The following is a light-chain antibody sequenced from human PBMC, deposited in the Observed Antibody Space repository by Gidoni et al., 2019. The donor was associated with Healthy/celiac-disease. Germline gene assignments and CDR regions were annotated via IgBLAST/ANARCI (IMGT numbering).Light chain of an antibody. CDR1: QSISSW. CDR2: KAS. V-gene: IGKV1-5*03. CDR3: QQYNSYSQT. J-gene: IGKJ1*01. Sequence: DIQMTQSPSPLSASVGDRVTITCRASQSISSWLAWYQQKPGKAPKLLIYKASSLESGVPSRFSGRGSGTEFTLTISSLQPDDVATYYCQQYNSYSQTFGQGTKVEIK.